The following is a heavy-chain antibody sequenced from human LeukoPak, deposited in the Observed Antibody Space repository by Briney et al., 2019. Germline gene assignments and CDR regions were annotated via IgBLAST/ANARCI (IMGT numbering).Heavy chain of an antibody. Sequence: GGSLRLSCAASGFTFSSYAMSWVRQAPGKGLEWVSSISSSNSYIYYADSVKGRFTISRDNSKNTLYLQMNSLRAEDTAVYYCAKGEEIGYSYGYELYYFDYWGQGTLVTVSS. CDR1: GFTFSSYA. J-gene: IGHJ4*02. CDR3: AKGEEIGYSYGYELYYFDY. V-gene: IGHV3-23*01. D-gene: IGHD5-18*01. CDR2: ISSSNSYI.